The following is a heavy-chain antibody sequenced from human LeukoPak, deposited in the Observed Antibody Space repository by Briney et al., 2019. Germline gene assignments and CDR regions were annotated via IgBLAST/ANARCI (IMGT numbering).Heavy chain of an antibody. J-gene: IGHJ4*02. Sequence: GGSLRLSCAGSGFKFTDYYMLWIRKAPGKGLEWVASISSGGSAIHYGDSVKGRFIISRDNAKESLYLQMNSLRVDDTAVYYCARDLGSGWSNLFDYWGQGTLVTVSS. CDR2: ISSGGSAI. CDR3: ARDLGSGWSNLFDY. CDR1: GFKFTDYY. D-gene: IGHD6-19*01. V-gene: IGHV3-11*01.